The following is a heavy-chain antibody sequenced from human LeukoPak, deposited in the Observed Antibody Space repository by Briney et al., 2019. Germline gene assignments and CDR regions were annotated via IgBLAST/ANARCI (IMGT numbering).Heavy chain of an antibody. J-gene: IGHJ5*02. Sequence: SETLSLTCTVSGGSISSSSYYWGWIRQPPGKGLEWIGSIYYSGSTYYNPSLKSRVTISVDRSKNQFSLKLSPVTAADTAVYYCARKGVTVTINWFDPWGQGTLVTVSS. CDR3: ARKGVTVTINWFDP. V-gene: IGHV4-39*07. CDR2: IYYSGST. CDR1: GGSISSSSYY. D-gene: IGHD4-17*01.